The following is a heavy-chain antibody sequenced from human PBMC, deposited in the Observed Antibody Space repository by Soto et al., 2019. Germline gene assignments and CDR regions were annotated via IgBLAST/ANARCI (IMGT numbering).Heavy chain of an antibody. CDR1: GGSISSGDYY. D-gene: IGHD5-18*01. V-gene: IGHV4-30-4*01. CDR2: IYYSGST. CDR3: ARGQIQLWTKIDY. Sequence: SETLSLTCTVSGGSISSGDYYWSWIRQPPGKGLEWIGYIYYSGSTYYNPSLKSRVTISVDTSKNQFSLKLSSVTAADTAVYYCARGQIQLWTKIDYWGQGTLVTVSS. J-gene: IGHJ4*02.